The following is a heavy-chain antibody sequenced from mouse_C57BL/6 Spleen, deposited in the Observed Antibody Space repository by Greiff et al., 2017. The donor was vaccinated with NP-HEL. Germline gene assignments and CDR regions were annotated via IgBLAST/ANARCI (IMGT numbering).Heavy chain of an antibody. Sequence: QVQLKQSGAELVMPGASVKLSCKASGYTFTSYWMHWVKQRPGQGLEWIGEIDPSDSYTNYNQKFKGKTTLTEDKSSSTAYMQLSSLTSEDSAVYCCTRLLRDYWGKGTAHTVSS. D-gene: IGHD1-1*01. CDR2: IDPSDSYT. CDR3: TRLLRDY. CDR1: GYTFTSYW. J-gene: IGHJ2*01. V-gene: IGHV1-69*01.